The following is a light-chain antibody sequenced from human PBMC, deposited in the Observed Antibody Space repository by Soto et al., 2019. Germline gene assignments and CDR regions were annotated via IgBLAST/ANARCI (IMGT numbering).Light chain of an antibody. CDR1: QSVSSY. CDR3: RHRSNWPRVT. Sequence: EIVLTQSPATLSLSPGERATLSCRASQSVSSYLAWYQQKPGQAPRLLIYDASNRATGIPARFSGSGSGTDFTLTISSLEPEDFAVYYCRHRSNWPRVTFGGGTKVEIK. J-gene: IGKJ4*01. V-gene: IGKV3-11*01. CDR2: DAS.